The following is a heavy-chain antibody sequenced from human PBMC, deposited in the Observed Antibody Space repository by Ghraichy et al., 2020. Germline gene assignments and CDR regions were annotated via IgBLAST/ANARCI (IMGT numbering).Heavy chain of an antibody. V-gene: IGHV3-20*04. CDR1: GFTFDDYG. D-gene: IGHD4-11*01. CDR3: ARDYSFPPHYYYGMDV. CDR2: INWNGGST. J-gene: IGHJ6*02. Sequence: GGSLRLSCAASGFTFDDYGMSWVRQAPGKGLEWVSGINWNGGSTGYADSVKGRFTISRDNAKNSLYLQMNSLRAEDTALYYCARDYSFPPHYYYGMDVWGQGTTVTVSS.